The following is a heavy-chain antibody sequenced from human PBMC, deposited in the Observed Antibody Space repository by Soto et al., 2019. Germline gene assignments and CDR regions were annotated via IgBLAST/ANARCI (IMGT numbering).Heavy chain of an antibody. V-gene: IGHV3-9*01. CDR3: AKDMKWGGMTTIHYFDS. J-gene: IGHJ4*02. CDR1: GFTFSDYA. CDR2: ISANGDTI. D-gene: IGHD4-17*01. Sequence: GGSLRLSCAASGFTFSDYAMHWVRQAPGKGLEWVSGISANGDTIDYADSVKGRFTISRDNAKNSLFLQMNSLRPEDTALYYCAKDMKWGGMTTIHYFDSWGQGTQVTVS.